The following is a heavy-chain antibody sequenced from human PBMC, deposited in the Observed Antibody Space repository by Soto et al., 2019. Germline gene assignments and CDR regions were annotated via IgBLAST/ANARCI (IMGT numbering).Heavy chain of an antibody. CDR2: IIPIFGTA. CDR1: GGTFSSYA. V-gene: IGHV1-69*13. J-gene: IGHJ1*01. Sequence: GASVKVSCKAPGGTFSSYATSWVRQAPGQGLEWMGGIIPIFGTANYGQKFQGRVTITADESTGTAYMGLSSLSTEDTAVYYCAGHYYGSSGFSEYFQHWGQGTLVTVSS. D-gene: IGHD3-22*01. CDR3: AGHYYGSSGFSEYFQH.